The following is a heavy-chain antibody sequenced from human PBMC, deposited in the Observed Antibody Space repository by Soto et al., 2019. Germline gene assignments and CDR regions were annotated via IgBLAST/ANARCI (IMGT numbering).Heavy chain of an antibody. D-gene: IGHD6-13*01. J-gene: IGHJ6*02. CDR2: IYYSGST. CDR1: GGSISSSSYY. CDR3: ARRTEAAGYGGMDV. V-gene: IGHV4-39*01. Sequence: SETLSLTCTVSGGSISSSSYYWGWIRQPPGKGLEWIGSIYYSGSTYYNPSLQSRVTISVDTSKNQFSLKLSSVTAADTAVYYCARRTEAAGYGGMDVWGQGTTVT.